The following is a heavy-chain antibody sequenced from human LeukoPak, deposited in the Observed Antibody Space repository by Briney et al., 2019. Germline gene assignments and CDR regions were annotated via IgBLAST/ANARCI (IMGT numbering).Heavy chain of an antibody. Sequence: GGSLRLSCAASGFTLSSNYMSWVRQAPGGGLEWGSVIYSGGSTYYADSVQGRFTISRDNSKNPLFLQMNSVRAGDTAVYYCARGTVTMVDYWGQGTLVTVSS. J-gene: IGHJ4*02. V-gene: IGHV3-66*01. D-gene: IGHD3-10*01. CDR3: ARGTVTMVDY. CDR2: IYSGGST. CDR1: GFTLSSNY.